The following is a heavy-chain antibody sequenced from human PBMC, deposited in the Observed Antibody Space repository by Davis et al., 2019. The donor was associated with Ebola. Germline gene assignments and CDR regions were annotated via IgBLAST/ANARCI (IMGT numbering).Heavy chain of an antibody. Sequence: GESLKISCAASGFTVSSNYMSWVRQAPGKGLEWVSVIYSGGSTYYADSVKGRFTISRDNSKNTLYLQMNSLRAEDTAVYYCARARFPTTRYGMDVWGQGTTVTVSS. CDR3: ARARFPTTRYGMDV. J-gene: IGHJ6*02. V-gene: IGHV3-53*01. CDR2: IYSGGST. CDR1: GFTVSSNY. D-gene: IGHD1-26*01.